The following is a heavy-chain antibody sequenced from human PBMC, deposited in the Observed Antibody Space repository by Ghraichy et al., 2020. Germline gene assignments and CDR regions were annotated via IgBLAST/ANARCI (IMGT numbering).Heavy chain of an antibody. V-gene: IGHV4-4*09. J-gene: IGHJ3*02. D-gene: IGHD6-19*01. CDR1: GGSISSYY. CDR2: IYISGST. CDR3: ARQTMYSSGWYGAFDI. Sequence: SETLSLTCTVSGGSISSYYWSWIRQPPGKGLEWIGYIYISGSTNYNPSLKSRVTISVATSKNQFSLKLSCVTAADTAVYYCARQTMYSSGWYGAFDIWGPGTMVTVSS.